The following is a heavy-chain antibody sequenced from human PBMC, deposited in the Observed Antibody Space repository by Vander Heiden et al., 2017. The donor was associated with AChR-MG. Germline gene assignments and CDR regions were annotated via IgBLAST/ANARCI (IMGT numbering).Heavy chain of an antibody. J-gene: IGHJ3*02. CDR2: VYANTGST. Sequence: QVQLVQSGAEVKKPGASVKVSCKASGYTFTDHYLHWARQAPGQGLEWMGYVYANTGSTKAAQKFQGRVTMARDSSISTAYMELKRLTSDDTAVYYWSRDKASPTFDIWGQVTMVTVS. CDR3: SRDKASPTFDI. CDR1: GYTFTDHY. V-gene: IGHV1-2*02.